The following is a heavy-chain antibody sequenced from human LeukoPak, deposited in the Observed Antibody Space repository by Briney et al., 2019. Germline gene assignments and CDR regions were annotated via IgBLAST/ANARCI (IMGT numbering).Heavy chain of an antibody. J-gene: IGHJ4*02. D-gene: IGHD1-14*01. V-gene: IGHV1-2*02. CDR2: MHPNTGDT. Sequence: ASVKVSCKTSGYTFTDEYIHWVPQAPGHGLECMGWMHPNTGDTFYVQKFLGRVSFTRDTSISTAYMELHRLRSDDTAVYYCVRHLTDPTSGDYWGQGTLVTVSS. CDR3: VRHLTDPTSGDY. CDR1: GYTFTDEY.